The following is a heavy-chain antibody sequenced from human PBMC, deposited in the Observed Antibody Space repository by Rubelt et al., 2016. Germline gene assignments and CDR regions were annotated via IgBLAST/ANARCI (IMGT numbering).Heavy chain of an antibody. CDR2: ISSSSSYT. D-gene: IGHD1-26*01. Sequence: EVQLVESGGGLIQPGGSLRLSCAASGFTFSSYSMNWVRQAPGKGLEWVSSISSSSSYTNYADSVKGRFTISRDNAKNSLYLQMNSLRAEDTAVYYCARAGSYFGMDVWGQGTTVTVSS. J-gene: IGHJ6*02. CDR3: ARAGSYFGMDV. V-gene: IGHV3-21*04. CDR1: GFTFSSYS.